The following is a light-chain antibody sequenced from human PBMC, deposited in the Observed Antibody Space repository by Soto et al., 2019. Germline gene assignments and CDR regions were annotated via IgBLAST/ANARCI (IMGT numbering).Light chain of an antibody. CDR2: KTN. V-gene: IGLV1-47*01. CDR1: SSNIGNNH. J-gene: IGLJ3*02. CDR3: AAWDDSLRVWV. Sequence: QSVLTQPPSASGTPGQRVTISCSGSSSNIGNNHLFWYQQLPGTAPKLLIYKTNHRPSRVPDRFSASKSGTSASLAISGPRSEDEADYYCAAWDDSLRVWVFGGGTKLTVL.